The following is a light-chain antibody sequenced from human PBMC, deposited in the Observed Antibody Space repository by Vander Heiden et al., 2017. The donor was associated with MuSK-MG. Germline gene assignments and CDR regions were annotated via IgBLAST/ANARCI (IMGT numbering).Light chain of an antibody. CDR2: DES. CDR1: NIGSKS. J-gene: IGLJ2*01. Sequence: SYVLTQPPSVSVAPGKTARITCGGNNIGSKSVHWYQQKPGQAPVLVVYDESDRPSGIPERFSGSNSGNTATLTISRVEAGDEADYYCQVWDSSSAHDVFGGGTKLTVL. V-gene: IGLV3-21*03. CDR3: QVWDSSSAHDV.